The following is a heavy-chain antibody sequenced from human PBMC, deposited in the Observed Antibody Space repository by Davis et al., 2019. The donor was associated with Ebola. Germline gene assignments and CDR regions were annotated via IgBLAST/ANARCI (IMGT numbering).Heavy chain of an antibody. J-gene: IGHJ4*02. CDR2: IYYSGST. V-gene: IGHV4-61*01. CDR1: GGSISSGSYY. D-gene: IGHD6-6*01. CDR3: ADVHRGY. Sequence: SETLSLTCAVSGGSISSGSYYWSWIRQPPGKGLEWIGYIYYSGSTNYNPSLKSRVTISIDASKNQFSLKLSSVTAADTAVYYCADVHRGYWGQGTLVTVSS.